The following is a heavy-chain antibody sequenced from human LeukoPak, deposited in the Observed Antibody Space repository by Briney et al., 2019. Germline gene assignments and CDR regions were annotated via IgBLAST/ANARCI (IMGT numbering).Heavy chain of an antibody. CDR1: GFTFTNYA. CDR2: LTGDGGT. J-gene: IGHJ4*02. V-gene: IGHV3-23*01. CDR3: AKVKWKLIGYFDY. Sequence: GGSLRLSCAASGFTFTNYAMSWVRQAPGKGLEWVSVLTGDGGTYYADSVKGRFTNSRDDSKSTLFLQMNSLRAEDTAVYFCAKVKWKLIGYFDYWGQGTLVTVSS. D-gene: IGHD1-20*01.